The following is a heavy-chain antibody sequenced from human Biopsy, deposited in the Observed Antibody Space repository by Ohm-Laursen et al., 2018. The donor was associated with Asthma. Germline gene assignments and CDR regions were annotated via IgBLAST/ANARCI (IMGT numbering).Heavy chain of an antibody. D-gene: IGHD3-22*01. CDR2: ISSSSSTI. J-gene: IGHJ4*02. Sequence: SLRLSCAASGFTFSSYSMNWVRQAPGKGLEWVSYISSSSSTIYYADSVKGRFTISRDNAKNSLYLQMDSLRPEDTAFYYCAKVRSDWVITESFDYWGQGVLVTASS. V-gene: IGHV3-48*01. CDR3: AKVRSDWVITESFDY. CDR1: GFTFSSYS.